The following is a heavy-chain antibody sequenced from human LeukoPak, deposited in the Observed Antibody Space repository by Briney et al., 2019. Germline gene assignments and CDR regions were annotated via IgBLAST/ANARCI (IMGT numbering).Heavy chain of an antibody. CDR1: GGSISSGSYY. Sequence: PSQTLSLTCTVSGGSISSGSYYWSWIRQPAGKGLEWIGRIYTSGSTNYNPSLKSRVTISVDTSKNQFSLKLSSVTAADTAVYYCAREYSSSWYGRSNYYYYMDVWGKGTTVTVSS. V-gene: IGHV4-61*02. D-gene: IGHD6-13*01. J-gene: IGHJ6*03. CDR3: AREYSSSWYGRSNYYYYMDV. CDR2: IYTSGST.